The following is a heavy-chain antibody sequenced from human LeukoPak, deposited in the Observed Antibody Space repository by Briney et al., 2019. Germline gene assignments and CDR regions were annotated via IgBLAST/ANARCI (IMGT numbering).Heavy chain of an antibody. CDR2: ISAYNGNT. D-gene: IGHD5-18*01. V-gene: IGHV1-18*01. Sequence: GASVKVSCKASGYTFTSYGISWVRQAPGQGLEWIGWISAYNGNTNYAQKLQGRVTMTTDTSTSTAYMELRSLRSDDTAVYYCAREGGGYSYGYDFDYWGQGTLVTVSS. J-gene: IGHJ4*02. CDR1: GYTFTSYG. CDR3: AREGGGYSYGYDFDY.